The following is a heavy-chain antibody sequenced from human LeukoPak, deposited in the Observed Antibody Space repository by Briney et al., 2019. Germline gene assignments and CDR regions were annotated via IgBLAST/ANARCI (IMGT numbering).Heavy chain of an antibody. CDR1: GFTFSRYA. CDR3: AKVRHIVVVVAAMDY. CDR2: TSYDGSNK. D-gene: IGHD2-15*01. Sequence: GGSLRLSCVTSGFTFSRYAMHWVRQAPGKGLQWVTVTSYDGSNKYYADSVKGRFTISRDNSKNTLYLQMNSLRAEDTAVYYCAKVRHIVVVVAAMDYWGQGTLVTVSS. J-gene: IGHJ4*02. V-gene: IGHV3-30*18.